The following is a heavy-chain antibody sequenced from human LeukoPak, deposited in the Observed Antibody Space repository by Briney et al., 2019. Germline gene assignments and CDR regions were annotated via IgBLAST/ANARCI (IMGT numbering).Heavy chain of an antibody. J-gene: IGHJ3*02. CDR3: ARDAAPYCDSDCYVLDI. D-gene: IGHD2-21*01. V-gene: IGHV6-1*01. CDR2: TYYKSKWYN. CDR1: GDSVSSNTAT. Sequence: SQTLSLSCVISGDSVSSNTATWNWIRQSPWRGLEWLGRTYYKSKWYNDYAVFVKSRITINPDTSNNQFSLQLNSVSPDDTAVYYCARDAAPYCDSDCYVLDIWGQGTMVTVSS.